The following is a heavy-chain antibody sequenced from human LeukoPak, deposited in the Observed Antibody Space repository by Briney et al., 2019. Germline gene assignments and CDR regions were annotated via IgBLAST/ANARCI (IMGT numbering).Heavy chain of an antibody. J-gene: IGHJ4*02. CDR3: ARRQYMCSLYYLDY. Sequence: GGSLRLSCAASGFSLSSHWMHWVGQAAGKGLVGVSRINSDGSTTKYADSVKGRFTISRDNAKKTLYLQISSLRAEDSAVYYCARRQYMCSLYYLDYWRGATLLTVPS. D-gene: IGHD6-6*01. CDR2: INSDGSTT. CDR1: GFSLSSHW. V-gene: IGHV3-74*01.